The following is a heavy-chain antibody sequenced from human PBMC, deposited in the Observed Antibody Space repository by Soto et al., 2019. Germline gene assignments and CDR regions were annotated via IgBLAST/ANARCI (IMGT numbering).Heavy chain of an antibody. CDR2: IFSNDEK. CDR3: ATSASYYYDSSGYSWFDP. V-gene: IGHV2-26*01. CDR1: GFSLSNARMG. J-gene: IGHJ5*02. Sequence: QVTLKESGPVLVKPTETLTLTCTVSGFSLSNARMGVSWIRQPPGKALEWLAHIFSNDEKSYSTSLQSRLTISKDTSKSQVVLTMTNMDPVDTATYYCATSASYYYDSSGYSWFDPWGQGTLVTVSS. D-gene: IGHD3-22*01.